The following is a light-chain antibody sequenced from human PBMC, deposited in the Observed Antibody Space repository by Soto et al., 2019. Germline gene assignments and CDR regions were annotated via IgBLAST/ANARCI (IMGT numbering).Light chain of an antibody. CDR2: SNN. J-gene: IGLJ2*01. CDR1: SSNIGSNT. CDR3: SAWDDSLNGPV. V-gene: IGLV1-44*01. Sequence: QSVLTQPPSASGTPGQTVTISCSGSSSNIGSNTVNWYQQLPGAALKLLIHSNNQRPSGVPGRFSGSKYGTSAALAISGLQSEYEADYYCSAWDDSLNGPVFGGGTKLTVL.